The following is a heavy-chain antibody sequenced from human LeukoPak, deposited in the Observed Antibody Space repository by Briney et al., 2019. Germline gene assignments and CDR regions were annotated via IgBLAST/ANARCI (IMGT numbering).Heavy chain of an antibody. D-gene: IGHD5-18*01. CDR3: ARAPGRYSYDYGWFDP. J-gene: IGHJ5*02. V-gene: IGHV4-59*12. CDR1: GGSISSYY. Sequence: SETLSLTCTVSGGSISSYYWSWIRQPPGKGLEWIGCIYYSGSTNYNPSLKSRVTISVDTSKNQFSLKLSSVTAADTAVYYCARAPGRYSYDYGWFDPGGQGTLVTVST. CDR2: IYYSGST.